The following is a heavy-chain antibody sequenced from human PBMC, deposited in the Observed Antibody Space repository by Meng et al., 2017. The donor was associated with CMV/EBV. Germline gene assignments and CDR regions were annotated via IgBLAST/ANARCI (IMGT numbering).Heavy chain of an antibody. Sequence: SLSGYYWSWIRQPAGKGLEWIGEINHSGHTNYHPSLKSRVTISVDTSKNQFSLKLSSVTAADTAVYYCERGVGYCSSTSCYPRFDPWGQGTLVTVSS. D-gene: IGHD2-2*01. CDR1: SLSGYY. CDR2: INHSGHT. V-gene: IGHV4-34*01. CDR3: ERGVGYCSSTSCYPRFDP. J-gene: IGHJ5*02.